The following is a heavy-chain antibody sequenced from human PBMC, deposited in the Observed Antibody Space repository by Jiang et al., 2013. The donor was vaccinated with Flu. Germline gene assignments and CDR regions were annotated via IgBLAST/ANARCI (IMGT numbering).Heavy chain of an antibody. Sequence: SGAEVKKPGASVKVSCKASGYTFTSYGISWVRRAPGQGLEWMGWISAYNGNTNYAQKLQGRVTMTTDTSTSTAYMELRSLRSDDTAVYYCARDGVVPAAMSIPTFDYWGQGTLVTVSS. CDR3: ARDGVVPAAMSIPTFDY. CDR2: ISAYNGNT. J-gene: IGHJ4*02. CDR1: GYTFTSYG. D-gene: IGHD2-2*01. V-gene: IGHV1-18*01.